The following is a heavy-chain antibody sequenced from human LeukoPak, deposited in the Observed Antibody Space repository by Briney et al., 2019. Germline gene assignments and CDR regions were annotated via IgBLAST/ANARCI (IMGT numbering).Heavy chain of an antibody. Sequence: GGSLRLSCAASGFTLSSYWMHWVRQAPGKGLVWVSRINGDGSSTNYTDSVKGRFTISRDNAKDTLYLQMNSLTAEDTAVYYCTRGGYRSWDAFDIWGQGTMVTVSS. CDR3: TRGGYRSWDAFDI. V-gene: IGHV3-74*01. CDR2: INGDGSST. D-gene: IGHD6-13*01. J-gene: IGHJ3*02. CDR1: GFTLSSYW.